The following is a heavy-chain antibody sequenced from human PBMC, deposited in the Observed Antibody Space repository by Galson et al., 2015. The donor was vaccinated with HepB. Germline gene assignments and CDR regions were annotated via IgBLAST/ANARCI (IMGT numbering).Heavy chain of an antibody. CDR2: ITVDATNT. D-gene: IGHD1-26*01. CDR1: GFTIGRYW. J-gene: IGHJ4*02. CDR3: ARDGGGGTPFDS. Sequence: SLRLSCAASGFTIGRYWIHWVRQVPGKGPVWISCITVDATNTEFADSVKGRFALSRDNARNTVYLQMNSLTAEDTAVYYCARDGGGGTPFDSWGQGTLVTVSS. V-gene: IGHV3-74*03.